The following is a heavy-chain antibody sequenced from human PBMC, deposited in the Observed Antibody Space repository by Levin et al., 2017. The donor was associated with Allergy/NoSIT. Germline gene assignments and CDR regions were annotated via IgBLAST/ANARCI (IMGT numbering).Heavy chain of an antibody. CDR1: GGSISSSSYY. D-gene: IGHD3-9*01. V-gene: IGHV4-39*01. CDR2: IYYSGST. J-gene: IGHJ4*02. CDR3: ARPLNYDILTGFDY. Sequence: PSETLSLTCTVSGGSISSSSYYWGWIRQPPGKGLEWIGSIYYSGSTYYNPSLKSRVTISVDTSKNQFSLKLSSVTAADTAVYYCARPLNYDILTGFDYWGQGTLVTVSS.